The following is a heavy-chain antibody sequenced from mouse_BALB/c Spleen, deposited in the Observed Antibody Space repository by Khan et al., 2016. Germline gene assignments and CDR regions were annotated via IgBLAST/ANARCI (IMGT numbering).Heavy chain of an antibody. CDR2: IDPENGDT. D-gene: IGHD2-1*01. J-gene: IGHJ4*01. V-gene: IGHV14-4*02. Sequence: VRLQQSGAEVVRSGASVKLSCTASGFNIKDYYMHWVKQRPEQGLEWIGWIDPENGDTENAPKFRGKATVTADTSSNTAYLQLSSLTSEDTAVSYSNAIYNGNYYSLDYWGQGTSVTVSS. CDR1: GFNIKDYY. CDR3: NAIYNGNYYSLDY.